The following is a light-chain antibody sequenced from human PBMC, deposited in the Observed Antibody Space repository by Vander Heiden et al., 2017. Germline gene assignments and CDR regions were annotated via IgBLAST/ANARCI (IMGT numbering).Light chain of an antibody. V-gene: IGKV1-39*01. CDR1: QSISSY. J-gene: IGKJ3*01. Sequence: DIQMTQSPSSLSASVGDRVTITCRASQSISSYLNWYQQKPGKAPKLLIYAASSLQSGVPSRFSGSGSGTDFTLTISSLQPEDFATYYCQQSYRTPRGSFGPGTKVDIK. CDR2: AAS. CDR3: QQSYRTPRGS.